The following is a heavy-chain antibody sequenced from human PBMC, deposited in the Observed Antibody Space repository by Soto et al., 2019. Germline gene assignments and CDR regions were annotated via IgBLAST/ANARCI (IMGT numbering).Heavy chain of an antibody. CDR3: ARDYGDYPTYYAMDI. J-gene: IGHJ6*02. V-gene: IGHV1-18*01. D-gene: IGHD4-17*01. CDR2: ISTFKGDT. Sequence: QVQLVQSGVEVKKVGASVKVSCEASGYTFIGYGISWVRQAPGQGLEWMGWISTFKGDTNYAQSLQGRLSLTADRSTNTAYMEVRSLKSDDTAVYYCARDYGDYPTYYAMDIWGQGTTVAVSS. CDR1: GYTFIGYG.